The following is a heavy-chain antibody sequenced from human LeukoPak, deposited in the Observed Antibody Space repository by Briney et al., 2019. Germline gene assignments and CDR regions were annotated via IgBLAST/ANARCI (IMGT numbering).Heavy chain of an antibody. CDR2: IYYSGST. D-gene: IGHD4-17*01. CDR1: GGSISSYY. Sequence: SETLSLTCTVSGGSISSYYWSWIRQPPGKGLEWIGYIYYSGSTNYNPSLKSRVTISVDTSKNQFSLKLSSVTAADTAVYYCGRDSLHGDYVFWFGYYYYMDGWGKGTTVTGSS. V-gene: IGHV4-59*01. J-gene: IGHJ6*03. CDR3: GRDSLHGDYVFWFGYYYYMDG.